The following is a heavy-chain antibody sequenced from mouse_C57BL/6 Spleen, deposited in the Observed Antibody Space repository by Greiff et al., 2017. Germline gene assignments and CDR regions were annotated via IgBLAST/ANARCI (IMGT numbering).Heavy chain of an antibody. Sequence: VQLQESGPELVKPGASVKISCKASGYAFSSSWMNWVKQRPGKGLEWIGRIYPGDGDTNYNGKFKGKATLTADKSSSTAYMQLSSLTSEVSAVYFCARWGTGTGAMDYWGQGTSVTVSS. CDR1: GYAFSSSW. J-gene: IGHJ4*01. D-gene: IGHD4-1*01. V-gene: IGHV1-82*01. CDR3: ARWGTGTGAMDY. CDR2: IYPGDGDT.